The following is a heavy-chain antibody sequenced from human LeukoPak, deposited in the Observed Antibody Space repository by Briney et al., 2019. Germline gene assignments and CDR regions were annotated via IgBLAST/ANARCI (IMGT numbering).Heavy chain of an antibody. CDR3: AKDFYSSSWYGFSNWFDP. CDR2: IRYDGSNK. CDR1: GFTISSYG. D-gene: IGHD6-13*01. V-gene: IGHV3-30*02. Sequence: GGSLRLSCAASGFTISSYGMHWVRQAPGKGLEWVAFIRYDGSNKYYADSVKGRFTISRDNSKNTLYLQMNSLRAEDTAVYYCAKDFYSSSWYGFSNWFDPWGQGTLVTVSS. J-gene: IGHJ5*02.